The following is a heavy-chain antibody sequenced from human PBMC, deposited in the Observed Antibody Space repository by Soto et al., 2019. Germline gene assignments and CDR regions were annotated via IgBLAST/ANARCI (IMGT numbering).Heavy chain of an antibody. J-gene: IGHJ5*02. CDR3: ARADDILTGYYRWFDP. CDR1: SDSISSGSYS. CDR2: IYHTGST. D-gene: IGHD3-9*01. V-gene: IGHV4-30-2*01. Sequence: PSETLSLTCTVSSDSISSGSYSWSWIRQPPGKGLEWIGYIYHTGSTYYNPSLKSRVTISVDRSKNQFSLKLSSVTAADTAVYYCARADDILTGYYRWFDPWGQGTLVTVSS.